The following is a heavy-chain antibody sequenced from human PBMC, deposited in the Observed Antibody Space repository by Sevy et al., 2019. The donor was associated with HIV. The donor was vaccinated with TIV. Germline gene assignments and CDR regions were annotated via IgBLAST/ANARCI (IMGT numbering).Heavy chain of an antibody. D-gene: IGHD3-16*01. CDR1: GGSISSYY. V-gene: IGHV4-59*08. CDR3: ARRGEFLDY. CDR2: IYYSGST. Sequence: SETLSLTCTVSGGSISSYYWSWIRQPPGKGLEWIGYIYYSGSTNYNPSLKSRVTISVDTSKNQFSLKRSSVTAADTAVYYCARRGEFLDYWGQGTLVTVSS. J-gene: IGHJ4*02.